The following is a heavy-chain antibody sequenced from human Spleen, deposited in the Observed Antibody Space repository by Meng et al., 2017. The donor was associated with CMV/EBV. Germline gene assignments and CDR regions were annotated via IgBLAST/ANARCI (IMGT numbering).Heavy chain of an antibody. Sequence: QLERQESGPGLVKPSETLSLTCTVSGGSISSSSYYWAWIRQPPGEGLEWIGEINHSGSTNYNPSLKSRVTISVDTSKNQFSLKLSSVTAADTAVYYCARDLSGYSYEYYFDYWGQGTLVTVSS. J-gene: IGHJ4*02. CDR1: GGSISSSSYY. CDR2: INHSGST. CDR3: ARDLSGYSYEYYFDY. V-gene: IGHV4-39*07. D-gene: IGHD5-18*01.